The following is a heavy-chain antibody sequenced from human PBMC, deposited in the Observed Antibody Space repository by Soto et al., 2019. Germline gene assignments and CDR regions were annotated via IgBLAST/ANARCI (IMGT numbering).Heavy chain of an antibody. Sequence: SETLSLTCTVSGGSISSGDYYWSWIRQPPGKGLEWTGYIYYSGSTYYNPSLKSRVTISVDTSKNQFSLKLSSVTAADTAVYYCARQVVGSSLYYYYYYGMDVWGQGTTVTVSS. J-gene: IGHJ6*02. D-gene: IGHD2-15*01. CDR3: ARQVVGSSLYYYYYYGMDV. CDR2: IYYSGST. CDR1: GGSISSGDYY. V-gene: IGHV4-30-4*01.